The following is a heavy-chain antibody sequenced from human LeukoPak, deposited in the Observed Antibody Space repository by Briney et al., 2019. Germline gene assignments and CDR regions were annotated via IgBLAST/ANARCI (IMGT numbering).Heavy chain of an antibody. V-gene: IGHV1-2*02. J-gene: IGHJ5*02. Sequence: GASVKVSCKASGYTITSYYMHWVRQAPGQGLEWVRWINPDTGGTHYAQKFQGRVTMTRDTSINTAYMELNSLRSDDTAVYYCVRDYCRGGTCDLKNWFDPWGQGTLVTVSS. CDR3: VRDYCRGGTCDLKNWFDP. CDR1: GYTITSYY. D-gene: IGHD2-15*01. CDR2: INPDTGGT.